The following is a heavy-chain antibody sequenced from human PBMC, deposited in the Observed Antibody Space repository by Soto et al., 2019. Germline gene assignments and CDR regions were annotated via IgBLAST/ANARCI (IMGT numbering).Heavy chain of an antibody. CDR2: INPNSGGT. CDR1: GYTFTGYY. V-gene: IGHV1-2*02. D-gene: IGHD3-22*01. J-gene: IGHJ4*02. CDR3: VSQLPNYYDSTGYYPFDY. Sequence: GASVKVSCKASGYTFTGYYMHWVRQAPGQGLEWMGWINPNSGGTFYARKFQGRVTMTRDTSISTAYMELSRLRSDDTAVYYCVSQLPNYYDSTGYYPFDYWGQGTLVTVSS.